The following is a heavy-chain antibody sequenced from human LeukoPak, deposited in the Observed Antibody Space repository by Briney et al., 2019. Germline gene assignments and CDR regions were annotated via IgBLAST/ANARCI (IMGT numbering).Heavy chain of an antibody. CDR3: ARGSDPQRRGSYFDY. D-gene: IGHD2-15*01. CDR2: INPNSGGT. J-gene: IGHJ4*02. V-gene: IGHV1-2*02. Sequence: ASVKVSCKASGYTFTGYYMHWVRQAPGQGVEWMGWINPNSGGTNYAQKFQGRVTMTRDTSISTAYMELSRLRSDDTAVYYCARGSDPQRRGSYFDYWGQGTLVTVSS. CDR1: GYTFTGYY.